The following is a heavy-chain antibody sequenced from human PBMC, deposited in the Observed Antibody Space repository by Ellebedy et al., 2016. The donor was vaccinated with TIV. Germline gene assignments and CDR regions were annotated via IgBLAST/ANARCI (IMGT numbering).Heavy chain of an antibody. CDR3: ARDNWWSYDY. CDR1: GFTFGDYY. Sequence: GESLKISCAASGFTFGDYYMDWVRQAPGKGLEWVGRTRNKVSGYTTHYAASVKGRFTISRDDSKNSVYLQMNSLKTEDTAVYYCARDNWWSYDYWGQGTLVTVSS. J-gene: IGHJ4*02. V-gene: IGHV3-72*01. D-gene: IGHD3-16*01. CDR2: TRNKVSGYTT.